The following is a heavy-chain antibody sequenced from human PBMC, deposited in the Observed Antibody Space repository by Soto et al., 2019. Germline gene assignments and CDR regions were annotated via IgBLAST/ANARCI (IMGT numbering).Heavy chain of an antibody. CDR3: VKDDGGYASTAPH. CDR1: GITISNYP. V-gene: IGHV3-23*01. J-gene: IGHJ4*02. Sequence: DVQLLESGGGLVQPGGSLRLSCAASGITISNYPMSWVRQAPGKGLDWVSGISGSGDRTYYADSAKGRFTISKDISRNSLSLKLDSLGVEDTAVYFCVKDDGGYASTAPHWGQGTLVTVSS. D-gene: IGHD3-22*01. CDR2: ISGSGDRT.